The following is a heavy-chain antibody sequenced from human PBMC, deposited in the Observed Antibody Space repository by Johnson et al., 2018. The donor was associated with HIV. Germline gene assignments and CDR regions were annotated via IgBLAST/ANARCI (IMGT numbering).Heavy chain of an antibody. CDR2: IRYDGSNK. Sequence: QMLLVESGGGVVQPGGSLRLSCAASGFTFSSYGMHWVRQAPGKGLEWVAFIRYDGSNKYYADSVKGRFTISRDNSKNTLYLQMNSLRAEDTAVYYCAKDSRRWGAFSDAFDICGQGTMVTVSS. V-gene: IGHV3-30*02. CDR3: AKDSRRWGAFSDAFDI. CDR1: GFTFSSYG. J-gene: IGHJ3*02. D-gene: IGHD1-26*01.